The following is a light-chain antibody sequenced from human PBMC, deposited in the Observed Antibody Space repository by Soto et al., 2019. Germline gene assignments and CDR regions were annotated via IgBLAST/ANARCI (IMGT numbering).Light chain of an antibody. CDR1: SSDVGSYNL. Sequence: QSSLAQPASVSGSPGQSITISCTGTSSDVGSYNLVSWYQQHPGKAPKLMIYEGSKRPSGVSNRFSGSKSGNTASLTISGLQAEDEADYYGCSYAGSRTYVLGLGTKVTVL. J-gene: IGLJ1*01. CDR3: CSYAGSRTYV. V-gene: IGLV2-23*01. CDR2: EGS.